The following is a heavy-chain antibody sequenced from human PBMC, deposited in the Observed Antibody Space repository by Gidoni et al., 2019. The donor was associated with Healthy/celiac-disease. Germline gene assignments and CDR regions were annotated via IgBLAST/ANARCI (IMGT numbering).Heavy chain of an antibody. Sequence: EVQLVESGGGLVQPGGSLRLSCAASGFTFSDHYMDWVRQAPGKGLEWVGRTRNKANSYTTEYAASVKGRFTISRDDSKNSLYLQMNSLKTEDTAVYYCARDGSYSGSYYAYWGQGTLVTVSS. CDR2: TRNKANSYTT. CDR1: GFTFSDHY. D-gene: IGHD1-26*01. V-gene: IGHV3-72*01. CDR3: ARDGSYSGSYYAY. J-gene: IGHJ4*02.